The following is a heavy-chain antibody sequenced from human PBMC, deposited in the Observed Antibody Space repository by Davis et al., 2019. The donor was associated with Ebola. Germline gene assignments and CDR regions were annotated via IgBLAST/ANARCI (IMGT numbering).Heavy chain of an antibody. D-gene: IGHD6-19*01. J-gene: IGHJ4*02. CDR1: GGSISSSSYY. CDR2: INHSGST. Sequence: MPSETLSLTCTVSGGSISSSSYYWGWIRQPPGKGLEWIGEINHSGSTNYNPSLKSRVTISVDTSKNQFSLKLSSVTAADTAVYYCARGVAGLFSWGQGTLVTVSS. V-gene: IGHV4-39*07. CDR3: ARGVAGLFS.